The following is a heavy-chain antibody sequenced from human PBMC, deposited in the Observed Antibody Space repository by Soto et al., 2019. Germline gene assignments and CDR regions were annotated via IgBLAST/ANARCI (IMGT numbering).Heavy chain of an antibody. CDR2: IDPSDSYT. J-gene: IGHJ3*02. Sequence: PGESLKITSKRSGYSFTSYWISWVRQMPGKGLEWMGRIDPSDSYTNYSPSFQGHVTISADKSISTAYLQWSSLKASDTAMYYCARQKLSPGDAFDIWGQGTMVTVSS. D-gene: IGHD3-16*01. V-gene: IGHV5-10-1*01. CDR3: ARQKLSPGDAFDI. CDR1: GYSFTSYW.